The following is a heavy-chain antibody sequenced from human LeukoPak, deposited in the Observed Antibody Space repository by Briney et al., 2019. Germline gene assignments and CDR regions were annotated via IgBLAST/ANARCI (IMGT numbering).Heavy chain of an antibody. Sequence: SETLSLTCAVYGGSFSGYYWSWIRQPPGKGLEWIGEIYHSGSTNYNPSLKSRVTISVDTSKNQFSLKLSSVTAADTAVYYCAREKAGTLFNWGQGTLVTVSS. D-gene: IGHD6-13*01. J-gene: IGHJ4*02. CDR3: AREKAGTLFN. CDR1: GGSFSGYY. V-gene: IGHV4-34*01. CDR2: IYHSGST.